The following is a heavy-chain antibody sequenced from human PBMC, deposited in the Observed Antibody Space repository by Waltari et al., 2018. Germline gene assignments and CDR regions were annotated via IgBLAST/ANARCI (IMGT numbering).Heavy chain of an antibody. CDR3: ATFSTGTGTFDY. J-gene: IGHJ4*02. Sequence: QVQLVQSGAEVKKPGASVKVSCKVSVYTLTELSMHWVRQAPGKGLEWMGGFDPEDGETIYAQKFQGRATMTEDTSTDTAYMELSSLRSEDTAVYYCATFSTGTGTFDYWGQGTLVTVSS. CDR2: FDPEDGET. V-gene: IGHV1-24*01. CDR1: VYTLTELS. D-gene: IGHD3-9*01.